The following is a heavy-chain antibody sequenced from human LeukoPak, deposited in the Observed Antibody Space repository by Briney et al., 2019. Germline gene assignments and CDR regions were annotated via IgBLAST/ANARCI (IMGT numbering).Heavy chain of an antibody. Sequence: GGSLRLSCAASGFTFSSYGMHWVRQAPGKGLEWVAFIRYDGSNKYYADSVKGRFTISRDNSKNTLYLQMNSLRAEDTAVYYCARDQVASSGHLNWGQGTLVTVSS. CDR2: IRYDGSNK. CDR1: GFTFSSYG. D-gene: IGHD6-19*01. CDR3: ARDQVASSGHLN. J-gene: IGHJ4*02. V-gene: IGHV3-30*02.